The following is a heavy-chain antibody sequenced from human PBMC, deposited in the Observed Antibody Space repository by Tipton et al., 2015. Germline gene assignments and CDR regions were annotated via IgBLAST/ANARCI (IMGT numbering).Heavy chain of an antibody. Sequence: TLSLTCTVSGGSIANSRYSWGWVRQPPGKGLEYIGSMYYSGSTYYNPSLKSRVTISVDTSKNHFSLMLSSVTAADTAIYYCARSEVGDFDSWGQGTLVTVSS. CDR1: GGSIANSRYS. CDR2: MYYSGST. CDR3: ARSEVGDFDS. J-gene: IGHJ4*02. V-gene: IGHV4-39*07. D-gene: IGHD1-26*01.